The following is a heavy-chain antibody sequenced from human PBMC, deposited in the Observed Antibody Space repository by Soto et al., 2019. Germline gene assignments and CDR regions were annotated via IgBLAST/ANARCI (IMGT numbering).Heavy chain of an antibody. Sequence: GGSLRLSCAASGFTFSSYARHWVRQAPGKGLEWVAVISYDGSNKYYADSVKGRFTISRDNSKNTLYLQMNSLRAEDTAVYYCARDHSSGSSFDYWGQGTLLTVSS. D-gene: IGHD1-26*01. V-gene: IGHV3-30-3*01. J-gene: IGHJ4*02. CDR1: GFTFSSYA. CDR3: ARDHSSGSSFDY. CDR2: ISYDGSNK.